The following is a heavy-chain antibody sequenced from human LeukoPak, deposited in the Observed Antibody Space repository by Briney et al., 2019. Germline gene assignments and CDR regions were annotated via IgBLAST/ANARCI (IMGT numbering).Heavy chain of an antibody. V-gene: IGHV3-74*01. J-gene: IGHJ3*02. Sequence: GGSLRLSCAASGFTFSRHWMHWVRQAPGKGLVWVSRINNDGSTTRYADSVKGRFIISRDNAKSTLYLQMNSLRAEDTAVYYCARVKYYYDSSGSEDAFDIWGQGTMVTVSS. CDR1: GFTFSRHW. D-gene: IGHD3-22*01. CDR3: ARVKYYYDSSGSEDAFDI. CDR2: INNDGSTT.